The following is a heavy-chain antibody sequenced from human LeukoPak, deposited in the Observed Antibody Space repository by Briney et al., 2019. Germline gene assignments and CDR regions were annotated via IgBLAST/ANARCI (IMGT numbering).Heavy chain of an antibody. CDR1: GFTFSDYY. V-gene: IGHV3-11*01. CDR3: ARRKNYYDSSGYYTIYYFDY. CDR2: ISSSGTTI. J-gene: IGHJ4*02. D-gene: IGHD3-22*01. Sequence: GGSLRLSCAASGFTFSDYYMSWIRQTPGKGLEWVSYISSSGTTIYYAGSVKGRFTISRDNAKNSLYLQMNSLRAEDTAVYYCARRKNYYDSSGYYTIYYFDYWGQGTLVTVSS.